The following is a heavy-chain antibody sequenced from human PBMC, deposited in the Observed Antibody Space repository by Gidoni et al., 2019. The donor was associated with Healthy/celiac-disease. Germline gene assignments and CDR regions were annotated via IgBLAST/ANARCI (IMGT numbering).Heavy chain of an antibody. J-gene: IGHJ4*02. CDR1: GYTFTGYY. CDR3: ARDSRPYYYDSSGYYCEYFDY. D-gene: IGHD3-22*01. V-gene: IGHV1-2*02. CDR2: INPNSGGT. Sequence: QVQLVQSGAEVKKPGASVKVSCKASGYTFTGYYMHWGRQAPGQGLEWMGWINPNSGGTNYAQKFQGRVTMTRDTSISTAYMELSRLRSDDTAVYYCARDSRPYYYDSSGYYCEYFDYWGQGTLVTVSS.